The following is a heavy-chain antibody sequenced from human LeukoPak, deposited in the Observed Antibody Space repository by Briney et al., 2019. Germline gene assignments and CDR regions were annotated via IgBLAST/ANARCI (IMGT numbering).Heavy chain of an antibody. CDR2: VFDSWRT. V-gene: IGHV4-59*11. D-gene: IGHD5-18*01. CDR1: GGSMTTHH. CDR3: TTIKRGNIFGYFDF. J-gene: IGHJ4*02. Sequence: SETLSLTCTVSGGSMTTHHWNWIRQTPGKGLEWIGYVFDSWRTKENPSLKSRVTLSADTSKNQLSLRLNSVTAADTAVYYCTTIKRGNIFGYFDFWGQGILVTVSS.